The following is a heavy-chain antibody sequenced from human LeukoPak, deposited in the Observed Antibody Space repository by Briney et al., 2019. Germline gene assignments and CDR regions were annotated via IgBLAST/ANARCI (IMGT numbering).Heavy chain of an antibody. CDR3: ARDAHNGYEFHDWFDP. Sequence: ASVKVSCKASGYTFTDYYIHWVRQAPVQGLEWMGWINPNSGGTKYAQKFQGRITMTTDTSISTAYMEMSRLTSDDTAVYYCARDAHNGYEFHDWFDPWGQGALVTVSS. V-gene: IGHV1-2*02. CDR1: GYTFTDYY. J-gene: IGHJ5*02. D-gene: IGHD5-12*01. CDR2: INPNSGGT.